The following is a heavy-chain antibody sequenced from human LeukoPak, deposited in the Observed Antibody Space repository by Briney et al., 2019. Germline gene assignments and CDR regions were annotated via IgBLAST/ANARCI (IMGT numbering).Heavy chain of an antibody. Sequence: PGGSLRLSCAASGFTFSSYSMNWVRQAPGKGLEWVSVIYSGGSTYYADSVKGRFTISRDNSKNTLYLQMNSLRAEDTAVYYCARDLDSYGSYYFDYWGQGTLVTVSS. CDR3: ARDLDSYGSYYFDY. D-gene: IGHD5-18*01. J-gene: IGHJ4*02. V-gene: IGHV3-66*01. CDR2: IYSGGST. CDR1: GFTFSSYS.